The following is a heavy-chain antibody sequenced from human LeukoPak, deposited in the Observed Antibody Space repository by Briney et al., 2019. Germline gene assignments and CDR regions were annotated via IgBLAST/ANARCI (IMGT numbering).Heavy chain of an antibody. Sequence: GGSLRLSCTASGFSFSTYSMNWVRQAPGKGLEWVSYIVGSSSNIYYADSVKGRFTISRDNSKNTLYLQMNSLRAEDTAVYYCAREPTPGYGDHFDYWGQGTLVTVSS. D-gene: IGHD4-17*01. CDR1: GFSFSTYS. CDR2: IVGSSSNI. J-gene: IGHJ4*02. CDR3: AREPTPGYGDHFDY. V-gene: IGHV3-48*01.